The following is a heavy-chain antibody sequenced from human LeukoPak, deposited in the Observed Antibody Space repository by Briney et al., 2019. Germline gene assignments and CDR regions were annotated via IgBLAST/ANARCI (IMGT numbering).Heavy chain of an antibody. Sequence: PSETLSLTCAVSTDSITSNWWSWVRQPPGKGLEWIGEVHKSESTNYYPSLQSRVTISIDKSKNQIALELTSVTAADTAVYYCAKEIVGAPTPGAYWGQGILVTVSS. CDR2: VHKSEST. J-gene: IGHJ4*02. D-gene: IGHD1-26*01. CDR3: AKEIVGAPTPGAY. CDR1: TDSITSNW. V-gene: IGHV4-4*02.